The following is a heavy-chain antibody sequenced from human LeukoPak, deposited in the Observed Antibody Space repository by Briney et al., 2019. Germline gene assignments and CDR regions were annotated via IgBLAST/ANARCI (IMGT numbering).Heavy chain of an antibody. CDR1: GGSFSGYY. Sequence: SETLSLTCAVYGGSFSGYYWSWIRQPPGKGLEWIGEINHSGSTNYNPSLKSRVTISVDTSKNQFSLKLSSVTATDTAVYYCARTRGYYYSVDYWGQGTLVTVSS. CDR3: ARTRGYYYSVDY. V-gene: IGHV4-34*01. D-gene: IGHD3-22*01. J-gene: IGHJ4*02. CDR2: INHSGST.